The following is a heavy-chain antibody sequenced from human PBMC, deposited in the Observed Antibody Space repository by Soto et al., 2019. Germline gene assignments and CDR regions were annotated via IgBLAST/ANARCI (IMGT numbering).Heavy chain of an antibody. CDR2: IYPGDSDT. CDR3: ARLGSCSGGNCYSYNWFDP. D-gene: IGHD2-15*01. V-gene: IGHV5-51*01. J-gene: IGHJ5*02. Sequence: GESLKISCKASGYSFTSYWIGWVRQMPGKGLDWMGIIYPGDSDTRYSPSFQGQVTISADKSISTAYLQWSSLKASDTAMYYCARLGSCSGGNCYSYNWFDPWGQGTPVTVSS. CDR1: GYSFTSYW.